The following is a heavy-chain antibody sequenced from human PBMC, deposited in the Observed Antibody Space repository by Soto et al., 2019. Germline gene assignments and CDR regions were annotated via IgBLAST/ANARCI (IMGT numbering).Heavy chain of an antibody. Sequence: PSETLSLTCTVSGGSVSSGSYYWSWIRQPPGKGLEWIGYIYYSGSTNYNPSLKSRVTISVDTSKNQFSLKLSSVTAADTAVYYCARIHWAQSSLDYWGRGILVTVSS. CDR1: GGSVSSGSYY. V-gene: IGHV4-61*01. J-gene: IGHJ4*02. CDR3: ARIHWAQSSLDY. CDR2: IYYSGST. D-gene: IGHD6-19*01.